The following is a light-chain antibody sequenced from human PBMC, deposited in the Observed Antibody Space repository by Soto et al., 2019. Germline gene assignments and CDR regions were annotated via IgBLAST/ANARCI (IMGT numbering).Light chain of an antibody. J-gene: IGKJ5*01. Sequence: EIVLTQSPATLSLYPGERATLSCRASQSVSSNLAWYQQKPGQAPRLLIYGASTRATGIPARFSGSGSGTEFTLTISSLQSEDFAVYYCHQYDNWPKTFGQGTRLQIK. CDR3: HQYDNWPKT. V-gene: IGKV3-15*01. CDR2: GAS. CDR1: QSVSSN.